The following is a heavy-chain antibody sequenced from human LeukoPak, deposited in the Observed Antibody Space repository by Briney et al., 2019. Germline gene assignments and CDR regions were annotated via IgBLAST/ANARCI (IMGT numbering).Heavy chain of an antibody. V-gene: IGHV1-58*01. CDR1: GFTFTSSA. D-gene: IGHD1-7*01. CDR2: IVVGSGNT. CDR3: AAPRGTGTTINYYYGMDV. J-gene: IGHJ6*02. Sequence: SVKVSCKASGFTFTSSAVQWVRQARGQRLEWIGWIVVGSGNTNYAQKFQERVTITRDMSTSTAYMELSSLGSEDTAVYYCAAPRGTGTTINYYYGMDVWGQGTTVTVSS.